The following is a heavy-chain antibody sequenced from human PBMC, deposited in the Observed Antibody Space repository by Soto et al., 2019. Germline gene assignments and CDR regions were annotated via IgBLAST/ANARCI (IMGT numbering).Heavy chain of an antibody. CDR1: GYTFSNYA. V-gene: IGHV1-3*01. J-gene: IGHJ4*02. CDR2: INAGDGHT. D-gene: IGHD2-2*01. CDR3: ARDRGYSTSTSCYTLDY. Sequence: ASVKVSCKASGYTFSNYAIHWVRQAPGHRLEWMGWINAGDGHTKYSHKLEGRGTITRDTTASTAYMELSSLRSEDTAVYFCARDRGYSTSTSCYTLDYWGQGPVVTVSS.